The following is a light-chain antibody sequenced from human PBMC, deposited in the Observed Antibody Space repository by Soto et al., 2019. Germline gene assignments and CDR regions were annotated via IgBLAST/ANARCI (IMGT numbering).Light chain of an antibody. Sequence: EIVLTQSPATLSLSPGERATLSCRASQSVSSFLAWYQQKPGQAPRLLLYDASNRATGIPARFRGSGSGTDFTLTISSREPEDFAVYYCQQRSNWPPRLTFGGGTKVEIK. V-gene: IGKV3-11*01. J-gene: IGKJ4*01. CDR2: DAS. CDR3: QQRSNWPPRLT. CDR1: QSVSSF.